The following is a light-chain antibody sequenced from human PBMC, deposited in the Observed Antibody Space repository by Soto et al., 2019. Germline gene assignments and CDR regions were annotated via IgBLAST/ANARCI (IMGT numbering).Light chain of an antibody. CDR1: QSVNSGY. CDR2: ATS. J-gene: IGKJ2*01. Sequence: IVLTQSPGTLSLSPGERATLSCRASQSVNSGYLACYQQKPGQAPMLLIYATSIRTTAFTDRFSGSGSGTDVTLTISGVEPEDTAVYYCHCQQIDSSRIHSFGQGTKLEIK. CDR3: HCQQIDSSRIHS. V-gene: IGKV3-20*01.